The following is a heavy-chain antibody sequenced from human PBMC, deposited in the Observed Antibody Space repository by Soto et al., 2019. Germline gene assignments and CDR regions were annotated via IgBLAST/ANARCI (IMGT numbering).Heavy chain of an antibody. D-gene: IGHD1-26*01. CDR1: GYFLTALS. V-gene: IGHV1-24*01. CDR2: FDREDGET. Sequence: ASVKVSCKVSGYFLTALSIHWVRQAPGKGLEWMGGFDREDGETIYAQKFQGRVTMTEDTSTDSAYMELSSLTSEDTAIYYCAHGEGIVKSIVYFDSWGQGTL. J-gene: IGHJ4*02. CDR3: AHGEGIVKSIVYFDS.